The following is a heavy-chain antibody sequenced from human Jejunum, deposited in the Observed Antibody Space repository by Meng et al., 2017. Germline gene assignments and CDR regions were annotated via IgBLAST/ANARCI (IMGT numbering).Heavy chain of an antibody. J-gene: IGHJ4*02. Sequence: QVHVRESVHGLVRPSETLSLTCTVSGGYVSRGSYSWSWIRQPPGKGLEWIGYIYYGGTTNYNPSLKSRVTISADTSKNQFSLKLSSVTAADTAVYYCARGSRGYSYGWGQGTLVTVSS. V-gene: IGHV4-61*01. D-gene: IGHD5-18*01. CDR1: GGYVSRGSYS. CDR2: IYYGGTT. CDR3: ARGSRGYSYG.